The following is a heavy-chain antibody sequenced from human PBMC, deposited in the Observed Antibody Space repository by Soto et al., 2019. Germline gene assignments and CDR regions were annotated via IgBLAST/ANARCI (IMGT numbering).Heavy chain of an antibody. CDR3: ARDWDATNMYYFDY. D-gene: IGHD1-26*01. CDR1: GFTFSSYG. CDR2: IWYDGSNK. V-gene: IGHV3-33*01. Sequence: QVQLVESGGGVVQPGRSLRLSCAASGFTFSSYGMHWVRQAPGKGLEWVAVIWYDGSNKYYADSVKGRFTISRDNPKNTLYLQMNSLRAEDTAVYYCARDWDATNMYYFDYWGQGTLVTVSS. J-gene: IGHJ4*02.